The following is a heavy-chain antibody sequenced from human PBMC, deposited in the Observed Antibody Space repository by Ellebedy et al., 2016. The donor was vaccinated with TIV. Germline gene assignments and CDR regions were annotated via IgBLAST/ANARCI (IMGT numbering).Heavy chain of an antibody. CDR1: GYRFSTFW. V-gene: IGHV5-10-1*01. Sequence: GESLKIPCKVSGYRFSTFWINWVRRMPGKGLEWMGRIDPSDSYSKYSPSFQGHVTISVDKSVSTAYLEWSSLKASDTAMYYCARLENTDYSYGMDVWGQGTTVTVTS. J-gene: IGHJ6*02. CDR3: ARLENTDYSYGMDV. D-gene: IGHD2/OR15-2a*01. CDR2: IDPSDSYS.